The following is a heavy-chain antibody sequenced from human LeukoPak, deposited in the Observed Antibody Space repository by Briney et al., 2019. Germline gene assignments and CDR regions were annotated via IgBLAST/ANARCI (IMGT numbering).Heavy chain of an antibody. CDR2: ISGSGGST. CDR3: AKSVGQQLLLFDY. J-gene: IGHJ4*02. D-gene: IGHD6-13*01. CDR1: GFTFSSYA. Sequence: PGVSLRLSCAASGFTFSSYAMSWVRQAPGKGLEWVSAISGSGGSTYYADSVKGRFTISRDNSKNTLYLQMNSLRAEDTAVYYCAKSVGQQLLLFDYWGQGTLVTVSS. V-gene: IGHV3-23*01.